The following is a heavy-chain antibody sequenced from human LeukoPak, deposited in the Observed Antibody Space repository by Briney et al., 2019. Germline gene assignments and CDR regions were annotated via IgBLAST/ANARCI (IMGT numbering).Heavy chain of an antibody. CDR1: GFTFSSYA. J-gene: IGHJ4*02. CDR2: ISGDGGDT. Sequence: GGSLRLSCAASGFTFSSYAMNWVRQAPGKGLEWVSTISGDGGDTHYADSVRGRFTISRANSKNTLFMQMNSLRAEDTAVYYCAKGLFMITFGGVIGDYWGQGTLVTVSS. V-gene: IGHV3-23*01. CDR3: AKGLFMITFGGVIGDY. D-gene: IGHD3-16*02.